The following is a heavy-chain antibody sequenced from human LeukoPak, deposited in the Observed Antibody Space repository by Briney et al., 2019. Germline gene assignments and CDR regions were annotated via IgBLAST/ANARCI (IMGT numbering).Heavy chain of an antibody. V-gene: IGHV1-18*01. CDR1: GYTFTSYG. Sequence: ASVKVSCKASGYTFTSYGISWVRQAPGQGLEWMGWISAYNGNTNYAQKLQGRVTMTTDTSTSTAYMELRSLRSDDTAVYYCARESSRANYDILTGYYNRVEIPLDYWGQGTLVTVSS. CDR2: ISAYNGNT. D-gene: IGHD3-9*01. J-gene: IGHJ4*02. CDR3: ARESSRANYDILTGYYNRVEIPLDY.